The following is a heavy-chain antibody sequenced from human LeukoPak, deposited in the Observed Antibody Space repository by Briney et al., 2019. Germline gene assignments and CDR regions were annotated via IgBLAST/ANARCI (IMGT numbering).Heavy chain of an antibody. CDR3: ARDVLRYFDPPSRALDV. J-gene: IGHJ6*04. V-gene: IGHV1-69*06. CDR1: GGTFSSYA. CDR2: IIPIFGTA. Sequence: SVKVSCKASGGTFSSYAISWVRQAPGQGLEWMGGIIPIFGTANYAQKFQGRVTITADKSTSTAYMELSSLRSDDTAVYYCARDVLRYFDPPSRALDVWGKGTTVTVSS. D-gene: IGHD3-9*01.